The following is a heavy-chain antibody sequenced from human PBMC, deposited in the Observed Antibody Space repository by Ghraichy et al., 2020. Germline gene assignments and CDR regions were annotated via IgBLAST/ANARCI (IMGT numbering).Heavy chain of an antibody. Sequence: SETLSLTCTVYGGSISSYYWSWIRQPPGKGLEWIGDIYHSGSTNYNPSLKSRVTISVDTSKNQFSLKLSSVTAADTAVYYCARDKYSSGQDPLIDAFDIWGQGTMVTVSS. J-gene: IGHJ3*02. CDR3: ARDKYSSGQDPLIDAFDI. V-gene: IGHV4-59*01. CDR1: GGSISSYY. D-gene: IGHD6-19*01. CDR2: IYHSGST.